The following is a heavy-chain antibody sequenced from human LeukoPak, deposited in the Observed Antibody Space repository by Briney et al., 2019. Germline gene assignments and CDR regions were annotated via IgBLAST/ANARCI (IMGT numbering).Heavy chain of an antibody. CDR1: GGSVSNYY. Sequence: PSETLSLTCCVSGGSVSNYYWSWIRQPPGKGLEWIGYVYYTGSTNYNPSLKSRVTMFEDKSKNQFSLRLYSVTVADTAVYYCARHFAYSSSSYFDYWGQGSLVTVSS. CDR3: ARHFAYSSSSYFDY. V-gene: IGHV4-59*08. J-gene: IGHJ4*02. CDR2: VYYTGST. D-gene: IGHD6-6*01.